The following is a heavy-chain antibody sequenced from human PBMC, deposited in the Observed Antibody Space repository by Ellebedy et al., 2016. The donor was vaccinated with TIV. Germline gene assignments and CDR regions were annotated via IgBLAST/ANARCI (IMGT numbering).Heavy chain of an antibody. V-gene: IGHV3-23*01. CDR1: GFTFDNFA. J-gene: IGHJ4*02. D-gene: IGHD3-10*01. CDR2: ITGSGDRT. CDR3: AKDSGKYGWNSEY. Sequence: GESLKISCATSGFTFDNFAMRWFRQAPGKGLEWVSAITGSGDRTFHADSVKGRFTVSRDTSKNTLYLQMNSLRAEDTAIYYCAKDSGKYGWNSEYWGQGTQVTVSS.